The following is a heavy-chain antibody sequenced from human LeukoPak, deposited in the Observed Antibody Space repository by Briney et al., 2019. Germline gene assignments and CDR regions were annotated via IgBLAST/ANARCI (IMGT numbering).Heavy chain of an antibody. D-gene: IGHD6-19*01. Sequence: GGSLRLSCAASGFMFSTYWMSWARQAPGKGLEWVANMNQDGSEKYYVDSVKGRFTISRDNAKNSLFLQMHSLRAEDTAVYYCARDPPGTAVAGYDYWGQGTLVTVSS. CDR1: GFMFSTYW. J-gene: IGHJ4*02. V-gene: IGHV3-7*01. CDR3: ARDPPGTAVAGYDY. CDR2: MNQDGSEK.